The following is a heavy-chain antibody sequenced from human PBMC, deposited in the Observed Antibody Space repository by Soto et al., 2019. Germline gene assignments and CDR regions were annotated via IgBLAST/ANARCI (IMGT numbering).Heavy chain of an antibody. J-gene: IGHJ6*02. Sequence: PVEVSSKASGGTFSIHAISWVRQAPGQGLEWMGGIIPIFGTANYAQKFQGRVTITADESTSTAYMELSSLRSEDTAVYYCAKTTVTTYYYYGMDVWGQGTTVTVSS. V-gene: IGHV1-69*13. D-gene: IGHD4-4*01. CDR1: GGTFSIHA. CDR3: AKTTVTTYYYYGMDV. CDR2: IIPIFGTA.